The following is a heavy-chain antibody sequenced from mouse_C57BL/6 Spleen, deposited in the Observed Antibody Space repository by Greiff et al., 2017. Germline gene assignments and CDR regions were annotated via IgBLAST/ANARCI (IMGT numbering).Heavy chain of an antibody. CDR3: ARDDGSH. CDR2: ISYDGSN. J-gene: IGHJ4*01. Sequence: ESGPGLVKPSQSLSLTCSVTGYSITSGYYWDWIRQLPGNKLECMGYISYDGSNNYNPSLKNRITITRDTSKNQFFLKLNSVTTEDTATYYCARDDGSHWGQGTSVTVSS. V-gene: IGHV3-6*01. D-gene: IGHD1-1*01. CDR1: GYSITSGYY.